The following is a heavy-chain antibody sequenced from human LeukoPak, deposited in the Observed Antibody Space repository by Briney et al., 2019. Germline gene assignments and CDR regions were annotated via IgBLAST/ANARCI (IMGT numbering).Heavy chain of an antibody. Sequence: GASVKVSCKASGYTFTSNYMHWVRQAPGQGLEWMGIINPTGGSTSYAQKFQGRVTMTRDTSTSTVYMELSSLRYEDTAVYYCARDFYGSRPGAFDYWGQGTLITVSS. J-gene: IGHJ4*02. CDR1: GYTFTSNY. D-gene: IGHD3-10*01. CDR2: INPTGGST. CDR3: ARDFYGSRPGAFDY. V-gene: IGHV1-46*01.